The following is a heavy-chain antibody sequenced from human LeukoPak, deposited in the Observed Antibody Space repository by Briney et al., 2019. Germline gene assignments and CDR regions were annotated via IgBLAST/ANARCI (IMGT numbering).Heavy chain of an antibody. Sequence: GGSLRLSCAASGFTFSRSAMTWVRQGPGTGLEFVASIIYSGGATYYADSVKGRFTISRDNSKNTLYLQMNSLRAEDTALYYCAKDGLYYDGSEHVYYFDSWGQGTVVTVSS. CDR2: IIYSGGAT. D-gene: IGHD3-22*01. V-gene: IGHV3-23*01. J-gene: IGHJ4*02. CDR3: AKDGLYYDGSEHVYYFDS. CDR1: GFTFSRSA.